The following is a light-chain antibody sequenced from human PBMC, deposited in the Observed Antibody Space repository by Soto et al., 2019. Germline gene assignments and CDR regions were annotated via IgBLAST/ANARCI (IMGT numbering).Light chain of an antibody. Sequence: EIVMTQSPATLSVSPGERATLSCRASQSVSSNLAWYQQKPGQAPSLLIYDTSTRATGIPARFSGSGSGTEFTLTISSLQSEDVAVYYCQQYNNWPLTFGGGTNVEIK. J-gene: IGKJ4*01. CDR3: QQYNNWPLT. CDR2: DTS. CDR1: QSVSSN. V-gene: IGKV3-15*01.